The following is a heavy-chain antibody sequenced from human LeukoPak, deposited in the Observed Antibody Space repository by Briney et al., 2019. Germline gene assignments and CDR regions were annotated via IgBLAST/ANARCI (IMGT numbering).Heavy chain of an antibody. D-gene: IGHD3-10*01. J-gene: IGHJ5*02. CDR2: ISWNSDSI. V-gene: IGHV3-9*01. CDR3: TKELAMVRGTDRFDP. Sequence: GGSLRLSCAASGFTFGDYAMRWVRQAPGKGLEWVSGISWNSDSIGYADSVKGRFTISRDNAKNSLYLQMNSLRAEDTAVYYCTKELAMVRGTDRFDPWGQGTLVTVSS. CDR1: GFTFGDYA.